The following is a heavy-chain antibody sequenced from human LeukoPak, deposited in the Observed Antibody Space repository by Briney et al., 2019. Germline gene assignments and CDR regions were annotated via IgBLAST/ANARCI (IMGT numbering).Heavy chain of an antibody. CDR3: ARDFDGMDV. V-gene: IGHV3-74*01. CDR2: INSDGSST. CDR1: GFTFRSYW. Sequence: SGGSLRLSCGASGFTFRSYWMHWVRQAPGKGLVWVSRINSDGSSTSYADSVKGRFTISRDNAKNTLYLQMSSLRAEVSAVDYCARDFDGMDVWGQGNTVTVSS. J-gene: IGHJ6*02.